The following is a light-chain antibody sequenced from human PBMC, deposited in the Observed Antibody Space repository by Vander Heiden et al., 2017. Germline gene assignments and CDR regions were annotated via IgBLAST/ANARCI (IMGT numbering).Light chain of an antibody. CDR1: QSVLYSSNNKNY. CDR2: WAS. Sequence: DIVMTQSPDSLAVSLGERATINCKSSQSVLYSSNNKNYLAWYQQKPGQPPKLLIYWASTRESGVPDRFSGSGSGTDFTLTISSLQAEDVAVYYCQQYYRTPPATFGPETKVDIK. CDR3: QQYYRTPPAT. V-gene: IGKV4-1*01. J-gene: IGKJ3*01.